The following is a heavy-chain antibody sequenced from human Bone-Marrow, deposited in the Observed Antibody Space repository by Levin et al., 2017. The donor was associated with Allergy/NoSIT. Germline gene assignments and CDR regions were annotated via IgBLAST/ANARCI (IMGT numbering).Heavy chain of an antibody. CDR3: AKDLVLFGEFEVNYYFYYMDV. D-gene: IGHD3-10*01. Sequence: HSGGSLRLSCAASGFTFSNYAMNWVRQAPGEGLKWVSAITSSGDNTYYADSVKGRFSISRDNSRNTVSLQMNSLRAEDTAVYYCAKDLVLFGEFEVNYYFYYMDVWGKGTTVTVSS. CDR2: ITSSGDNT. V-gene: IGHV3-23*01. J-gene: IGHJ6*03. CDR1: GFTFSNYA.